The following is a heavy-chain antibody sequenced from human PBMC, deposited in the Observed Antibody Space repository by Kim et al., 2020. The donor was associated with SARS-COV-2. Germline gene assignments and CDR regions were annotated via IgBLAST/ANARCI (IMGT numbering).Heavy chain of an antibody. D-gene: IGHD6-13*01. J-gene: IGHJ5*02. CDR2: IKQDGSEK. Sequence: GGSLRLSCAASGFTFSSYWMSWVRQAPGKGLEWVANIKQDGSEKYYVDSVKGRFTISRDNAKNSLYLQMNSLRAEDTAVYYCARAWGIAAAGTVWFDPWGQGTLVTVSS. CDR1: GFTFSSYW. V-gene: IGHV3-7*01. CDR3: ARAWGIAAAGTVWFDP.